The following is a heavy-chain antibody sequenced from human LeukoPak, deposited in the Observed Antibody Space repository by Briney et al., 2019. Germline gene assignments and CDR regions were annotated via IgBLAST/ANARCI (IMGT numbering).Heavy chain of an antibody. D-gene: IGHD3-10*01. Sequence: PGGSLRLSCAASGFTFSSYSMNWVRQAPGKGLEWVSYISSSSSTIYYADSVKGRFTISRDNAKNSLYLQMNSLRAEDTAVYYCARDGPFLWFGDAPSTSQYYYGMDVWGQGTTVTVSS. CDR3: ARDGPFLWFGDAPSTSQYYYGMDV. J-gene: IGHJ6*02. CDR2: ISSSSSTI. CDR1: GFTFSSYS. V-gene: IGHV3-48*04.